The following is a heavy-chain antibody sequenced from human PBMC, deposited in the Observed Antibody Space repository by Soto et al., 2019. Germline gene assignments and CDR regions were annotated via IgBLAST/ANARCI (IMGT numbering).Heavy chain of an antibody. CDR3: AKDGDFWSGYFPNWFDP. CDR2: IYYSGST. J-gene: IGHJ5*02. V-gene: IGHV4-30-4*01. D-gene: IGHD3-3*01. CDR1: GGSISSGDYY. Sequence: SETLSLTCTVSGGSISSGDYYWSWIRQPPGKGLEWIGYIYYSGSTYYNPSLKSRVTISVDTSKNQFSLKLSSVTAADTAVYYCAKDGDFWSGYFPNWFDPWGQGTQVTVSS.